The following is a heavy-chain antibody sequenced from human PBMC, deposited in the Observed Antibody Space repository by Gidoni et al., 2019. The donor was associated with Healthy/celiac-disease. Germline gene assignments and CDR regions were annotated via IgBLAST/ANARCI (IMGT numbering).Heavy chain of an antibody. CDR1: GGSISSGDYY. CDR3: ARDRSVTTHYYYYYMDV. J-gene: IGHJ6*03. D-gene: IGHD4-17*01. Sequence: QVQLQESGPGLVKPSQTLSLTCTVSGGSISSGDYYWSWIRQPPGKGLEWIGYIYYSGSTYYNPSLKSRVTISVDTSKNQFSLKLSSVTAADTAVYYCARDRSVTTHYYYYYMDVWGKGTTVTVSS. CDR2: IYYSGST. V-gene: IGHV4-30-4*01.